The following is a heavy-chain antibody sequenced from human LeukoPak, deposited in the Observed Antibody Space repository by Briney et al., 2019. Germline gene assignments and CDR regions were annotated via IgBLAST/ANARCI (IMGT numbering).Heavy chain of an antibody. D-gene: IGHD1-26*01. J-gene: IGHJ4*02. CDR1: GYTFTGYY. CDR3: ATQLNSGSYSGTSGLDY. CDR2: VNPNSGDT. V-gene: IGHV1-2*02. Sequence: ASVKVSCKASGYTFTGYYIHWVRQAPGQGLEWMGWVNPNSGDTSYAQKFQGRVTMTRDTSISTACMELSGLTSDDTAVYYCATQLNSGSYSGTSGLDYWGQGTLVTVSS.